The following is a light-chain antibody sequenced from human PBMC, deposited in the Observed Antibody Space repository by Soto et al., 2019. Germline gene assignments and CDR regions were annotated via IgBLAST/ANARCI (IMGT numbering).Light chain of an antibody. CDR2: ASS. V-gene: IGKV1-39*01. J-gene: IGKJ2*01. CDR3: QQSYISPLYT. Sequence: DIQMTQSPSSLSASVGDRVTITCRASQRISGYLNWYQQKPGEAPKLLIYASSGLQSGVPSRFSGSGSGTAVTLTIISLQPEDFSTSYCQQSYISPLYTFGQGTKLEIK. CDR1: QRISGY.